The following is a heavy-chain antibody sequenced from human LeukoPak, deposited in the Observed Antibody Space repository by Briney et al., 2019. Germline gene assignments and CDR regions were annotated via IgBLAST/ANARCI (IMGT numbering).Heavy chain of an antibody. CDR2: ISGSGGST. D-gene: IGHD3-10*01. CDR3: ATHQATMVRGVMYYYYYMDV. CDR1: GFTFSSYA. Sequence: PGGSLRLSCAASGFTFSSYAMSWVRQAPGKGLEWVSAISGSGGSTYYADSVKGRFTISRDNSKNTLYLQMNSLRAEDTAVYYCATHQATMVRGVMYYYYYMDVWGKGTTVTVSS. J-gene: IGHJ6*03. V-gene: IGHV3-23*01.